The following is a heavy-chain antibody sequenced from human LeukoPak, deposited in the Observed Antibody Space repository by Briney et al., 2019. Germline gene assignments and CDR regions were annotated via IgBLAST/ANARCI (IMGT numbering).Heavy chain of an antibody. CDR3: AREEGTYYFDGSGYFAY. V-gene: IGHV4-4*07. CDR2: IYSSGST. D-gene: IGHD3-22*01. CDR1: GDSISVYY. J-gene: IGHJ4*02. Sequence: SETLSLTCTVSGDSISVYYWSWVRQPAGKGLEWNGRIYSSGSTNYNPSLKSRGTMSGDTSKTQFYLKLSSVTAADTAVYYCAREEGTYYFDGSGYFAYWGQGTLVTVSS.